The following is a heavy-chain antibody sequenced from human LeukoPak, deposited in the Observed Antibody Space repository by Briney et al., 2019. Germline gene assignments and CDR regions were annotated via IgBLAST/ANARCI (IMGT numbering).Heavy chain of an antibody. J-gene: IGHJ4*02. CDR3: ARRSSSSDLDF. CDR2: IIPDSGVT. D-gene: IGHD6-6*01. CDR1: GYTFTDSY. V-gene: IGHV1-2*02. Sequence: ASVKVSCKASGYTFTDSYIYWVRQAPGPGLEWMGLIIPDSGVTKYAQKFQGRVAMTRDTSINTAYMELSGLTSDDTAVYFCARRSSSSDLDFWGQGTPVTVST.